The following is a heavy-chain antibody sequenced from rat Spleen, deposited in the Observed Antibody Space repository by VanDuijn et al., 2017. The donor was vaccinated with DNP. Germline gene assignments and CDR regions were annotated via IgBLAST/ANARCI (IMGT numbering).Heavy chain of an antibody. CDR3: ARDNYGGYY. J-gene: IGHJ2*01. D-gene: IGHD1-11*01. CDR2: MRYEGDNT. V-gene: IGHV5-31*01. Sequence: EVQLVESGGDLVQPGRSLKLSCVASGFMFDNHWMIWIRQIPGKGLEWVAYMRYEGDNTYHGDSVKGRFTISRDNAKSTLYLQMNSLKSEDTATYYCARDNYGGYYWGHGVMVTVSS. CDR1: GFMFDNHW.